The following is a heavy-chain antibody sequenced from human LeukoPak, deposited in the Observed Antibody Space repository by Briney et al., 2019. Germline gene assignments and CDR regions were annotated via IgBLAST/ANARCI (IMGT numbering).Heavy chain of an antibody. CDR2: ISSSSSYI. CDR1: GFTFSSYS. J-gene: IGHJ6*03. D-gene: IGHD4/OR15-4a*01. V-gene: IGHV3-21*01. Sequence: GGSLRLSCAASGFTFSSYSMNWVRQAPGKGLEWVSSISSSSSYIYYADSVKGRFTISRDNAKNSLYLQMNSLRAEDTAVYYCAKVPYGARYYYYMDVWGKGTTVTVSS. CDR3: AKVPYGARYYYYMDV.